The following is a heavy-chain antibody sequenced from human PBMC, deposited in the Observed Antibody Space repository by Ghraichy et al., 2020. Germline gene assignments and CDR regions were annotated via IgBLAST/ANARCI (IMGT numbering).Heavy chain of an antibody. J-gene: IGHJ6*02. V-gene: IGHV1-2*02. CDR1: GYTFTGYY. Sequence: ASVKVSCKASGYTFTGYYMHWVRQAPGQGLEWMGWINPNSGGTNYAQKFQGRVTMTRDTSISTAYMELSRLRSDDTAVDYCARGLVPAAIWYYYYGMDVWGQGTTVTVSS. D-gene: IGHD2-2*02. CDR3: ARGLVPAAIWYYYYGMDV. CDR2: INPNSGGT.